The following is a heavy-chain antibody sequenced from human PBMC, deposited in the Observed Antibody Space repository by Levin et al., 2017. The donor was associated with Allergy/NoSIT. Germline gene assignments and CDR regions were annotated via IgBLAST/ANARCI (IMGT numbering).Heavy chain of an antibody. CDR3: VKRGYSFPGLAFDI. Sequence: GGSLRLSCSASGLTLMNYGMYWIRQAPGKGLEFVSAISGNGNNTHYAHSVRGRFTISRDNSKNTLYLQLSSVRAEDTAVYYCVKRGYSFPGLAFDIWGQGTMVTVSS. J-gene: IGHJ3*02. CDR1: GLTLMNYG. CDR2: ISGNGNNT. V-gene: IGHV3-64D*06. D-gene: IGHD5-12*01.